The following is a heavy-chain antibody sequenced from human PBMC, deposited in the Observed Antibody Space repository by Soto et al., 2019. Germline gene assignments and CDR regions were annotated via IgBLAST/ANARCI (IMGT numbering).Heavy chain of an antibody. D-gene: IGHD2-15*01. Sequence: GGSLRLSCAASGFTFSSSTMHWVRQAPGKGLEWVAVIWYDGSNKYYADSVKGRFTISRDNSKNTLYLQMNSLRAEDTAVYYCARDRFRYCSGGSCHYYFDYWGQGT. CDR3: ARDRFRYCSGGSCHYYFDY. CDR2: IWYDGSNK. J-gene: IGHJ4*02. CDR1: GFTFSSST. V-gene: IGHV3-33*01.